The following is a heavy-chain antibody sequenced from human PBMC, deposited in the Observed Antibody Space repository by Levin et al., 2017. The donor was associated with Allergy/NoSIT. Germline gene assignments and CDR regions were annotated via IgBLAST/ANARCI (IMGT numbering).Heavy chain of an antibody. CDR3: TIALGLD. Sequence: GESLKISCSASGLPFSSYEMNWIRQAPGKGLEWLAHISSGSTTIFYADSVRGRFTISRDNAKNSLYLHMNRLRAEDTAVYYCTIALGLDWGQGTLVTVSS. D-gene: IGHD1-26*01. CDR2: ISSGSTTI. CDR1: GLPFSSYE. J-gene: IGHJ4*02. V-gene: IGHV3-48*03.